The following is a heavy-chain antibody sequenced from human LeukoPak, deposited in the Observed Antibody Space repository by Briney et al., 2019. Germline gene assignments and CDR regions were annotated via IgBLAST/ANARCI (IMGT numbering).Heavy chain of an antibody. CDR3: AGGSYSVFDY. V-gene: IGHV3-21*01. CDR1: GFSFSSYS. CDR2: ITYGSSYI. Sequence: PGGSLRLSCAASGFSFSSYSVNWVRQAPGKGLEWVSSITYGSSYIYYADSVKGRFTISRDNAESSLYLQMNTLRAEDTAVYYCAGGSYSVFDYWGQGTLVTVSS. J-gene: IGHJ4*02. D-gene: IGHD1-26*01.